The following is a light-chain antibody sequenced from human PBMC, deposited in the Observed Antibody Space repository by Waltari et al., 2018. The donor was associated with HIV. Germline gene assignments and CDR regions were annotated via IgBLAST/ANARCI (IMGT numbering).Light chain of an antibody. CDR2: WAT. J-gene: IGKJ1*01. Sequence: DIVMTQSPDSLAVSLGERATINCKFSQSLLYSTKNQTFLAWYQQKPRQPPKLLIYWATVRGSGVPNRFSASGSETDFTLTINSLQAEDVALYYCQQYYHTLWTFGRGTKVEIK. CDR3: QQYYHTLWT. V-gene: IGKV4-1*01. CDR1: QSLLYSTKNQTF.